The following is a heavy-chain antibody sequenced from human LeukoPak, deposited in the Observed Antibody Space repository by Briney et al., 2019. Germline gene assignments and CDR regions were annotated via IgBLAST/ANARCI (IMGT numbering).Heavy chain of an antibody. D-gene: IGHD2-15*01. CDR1: GYTFTSYY. V-gene: IGHV1-46*01. Sequence: ASVKVSCKASGYTFTSYYMHWVRQAPGQGLEWMGIINPSGGSTSYAQKFQGRVTITRDTSTSTVYMELSSLRSEDTAVYYCARDCSGGSCYGSIDYWGQGTLVTVSS. CDR2: INPSGGST. CDR3: ARDCSGGSCYGSIDY. J-gene: IGHJ4*02.